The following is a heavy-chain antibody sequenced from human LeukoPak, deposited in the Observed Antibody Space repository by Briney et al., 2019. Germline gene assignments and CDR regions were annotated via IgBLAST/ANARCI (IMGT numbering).Heavy chain of an antibody. CDR3: ARDLGRWFAVAGNRFHWFDP. Sequence: GASMKVSCKASGYTFTSYGISWVRQAPGQGLEWMGWISAYNGNTNYAQKLQGRVTMTTDTSTSTAYMELRSLRSDDTAVYYCARDLGRWFAVAGNRFHWFDPWGQGTLVTVSS. J-gene: IGHJ5*02. CDR2: ISAYNGNT. CDR1: GYTFTSYG. V-gene: IGHV1-18*01. D-gene: IGHD6-19*01.